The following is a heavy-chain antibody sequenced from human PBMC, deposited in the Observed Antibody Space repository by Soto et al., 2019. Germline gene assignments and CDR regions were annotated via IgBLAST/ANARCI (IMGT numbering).Heavy chain of an antibody. V-gene: IGHV4-34*01. Sequence: QVQLQQWGAGLLKPSETLSLTCVVYGGSLSGIYWTWVRQPPGKGLEWIGEVNHSGSTNYSPSLESRITISLDTSNIQFSLKLSSVTAADTAVYYCAKGPGYSFGYSVYYYYYGMDVWGQGTTVTVSS. CDR1: GGSLSGIY. J-gene: IGHJ6*02. CDR3: AKGPGYSFGYSVYYYYYGMDV. D-gene: IGHD5-18*01. CDR2: VNHSGST.